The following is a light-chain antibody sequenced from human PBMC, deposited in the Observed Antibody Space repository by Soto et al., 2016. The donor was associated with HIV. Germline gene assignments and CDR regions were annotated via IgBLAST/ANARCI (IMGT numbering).Light chain of an antibody. CDR2: DDT. V-gene: IGLV3-21*03. J-gene: IGLJ3*02. CDR3: QVWHSDSDHWV. Sequence: SYVLTQPPSISVAPGKTATITCGGDNIRRKSVNWYQQKPGQAPVLVVYDDTDRPSGIPGRFSGSNSGNAATLTITKVEFGDEADYYCQVWHSDSDHWVFGGGTKLTVL. CDR1: NIRRKS.